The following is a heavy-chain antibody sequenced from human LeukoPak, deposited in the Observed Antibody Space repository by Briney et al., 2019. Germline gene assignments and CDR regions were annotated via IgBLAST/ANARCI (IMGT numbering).Heavy chain of an antibody. CDR2: INHSGST. CDR3: ARGPRRDGYLTYYFDY. Sequence: SETLSLTCAVYGGSFSGYYWRWIRQPPGKGLEWIGEINHSGSTNYNQSLKSRVTISVDTSKNQFSLKLSSVTAADTAVYYCARGPRRDGYLTYYFDYWGQGTLVTVSS. V-gene: IGHV4-34*01. D-gene: IGHD5-24*01. J-gene: IGHJ4*02. CDR1: GGSFSGYY.